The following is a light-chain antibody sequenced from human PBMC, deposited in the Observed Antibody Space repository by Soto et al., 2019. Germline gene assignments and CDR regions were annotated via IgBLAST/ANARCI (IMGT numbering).Light chain of an antibody. CDR2: DAS. CDR3: LQAYTYPWT. J-gene: IGKJ1*01. CDR1: QGIRND. Sequence: AIQMTQFPSFLYASVGDRVTITCRASQGIRNDVGWYQQKPGKAPKLLIYDASVLQSGVPSRFSGSGSGTDFSLTSSSVQPEDFATYYCLQAYTYPWTFGQGTKVEIK. V-gene: IGKV1-6*02.